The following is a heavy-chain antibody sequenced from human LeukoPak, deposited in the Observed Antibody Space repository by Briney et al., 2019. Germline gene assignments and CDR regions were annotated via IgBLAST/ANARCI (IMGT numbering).Heavy chain of an antibody. V-gene: IGHV1-2*02. CDR1: GFSFTGHY. CDR2: INPLRGDT. CDR3: TRDSSYYMDF. J-gene: IGHJ6*03. Sequence: ASVKVSCKTSGFSFTGHYMHWVRQAPGQGLEWLGWINPLRGDTHYAEKFQGRITMTRDTAINTAYMELSRLRSDDTAVYFCTRDSSYYMDFWGQGTTVTVSS.